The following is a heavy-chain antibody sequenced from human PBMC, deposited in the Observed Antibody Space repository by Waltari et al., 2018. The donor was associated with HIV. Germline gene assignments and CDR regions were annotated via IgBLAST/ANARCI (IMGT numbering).Heavy chain of an antibody. CDR3: ATTTTTTYFS. CDR1: GFTFRSTW. J-gene: IGHJ5*02. D-gene: IGHD1-1*01. Sequence: EVQLVESGGGLVQPGESLRLSCGASGFTFRSTWMHWVRQAPGGGRVWVPRVNPDGSGTSYADSVKGRFTISRDNAKNTVYLQMNSLRAEDTAVYYCATTTTTTYFSWGQGTLVTVSS. V-gene: IGHV3-74*03. CDR2: VNPDGSGT.